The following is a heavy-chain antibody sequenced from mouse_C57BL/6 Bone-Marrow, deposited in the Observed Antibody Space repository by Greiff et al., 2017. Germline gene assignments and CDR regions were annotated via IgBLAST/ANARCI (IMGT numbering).Heavy chain of an antibody. Sequence: LQLQQPGAELVMPGASVKLSCKASGYTFTSYWMHWVKQRPGQGLEWIGEIDPSDSYTNYNQKFKGKSTLTVDKSSSSAYMQLSSLTSEDSAVYYCARYYSNYGYYFDYWGKGTTLTVSS. D-gene: IGHD2-5*01. CDR1: GYTFTSYW. V-gene: IGHV1-69*01. CDR2: IDPSDSYT. CDR3: ARYYSNYGYYFDY. J-gene: IGHJ2*01.